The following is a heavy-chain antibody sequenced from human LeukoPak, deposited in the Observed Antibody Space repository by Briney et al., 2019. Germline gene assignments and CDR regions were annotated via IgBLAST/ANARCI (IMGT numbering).Heavy chain of an antibody. CDR2: INPNSGGT. D-gene: IGHD3-16*02. V-gene: IGHV1-2*02. CDR3: ARVEVGDYVWGSYRL. J-gene: IGHJ4*02. Sequence: ASVKVPCKASGYTFTGYYMHWVRQAPGQGLEWMGWINPNSGGTNYAQKFQGRVTMTRDTSISTAYMELSRLRSDDTAVYYCARVEVGDYVWGSYRLWGQGTLVTVSP. CDR1: GYTFTGYY.